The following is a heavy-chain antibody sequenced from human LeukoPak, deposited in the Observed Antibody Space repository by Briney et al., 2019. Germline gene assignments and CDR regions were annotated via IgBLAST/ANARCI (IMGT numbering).Heavy chain of an antibody. CDR2: IYDTGST. D-gene: IGHD1-1*01. Sequence: SETLSLTCTVSGDSIRSNNYYWGWIRQPPGKGLEWIGSIYDTGSTFYNPSLKSRVIISVDTSKNQFSLKLSSVTAADTAVYYCARGVGPRRLGQKYGMDVWGQGTTVTVSS. J-gene: IGHJ6*02. V-gene: IGHV4-39*07. CDR1: GDSIRSNNYY. CDR3: ARGVGPRRLGQKYGMDV.